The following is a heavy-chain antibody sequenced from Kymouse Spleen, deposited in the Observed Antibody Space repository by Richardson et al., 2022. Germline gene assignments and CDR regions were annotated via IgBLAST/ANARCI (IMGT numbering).Heavy chain of an antibody. CDR3: ARTSSSSNYYYGMDV. CDR2: IYYSGST. D-gene: IGHD6-6*01. J-gene: IGHJ6*02. CDR1: GGSISSSSYY. Sequence: QLQLQESGPGLVKPSETLSLTCTVSGGSISSSSYYWGWIRQPPGKGLEWIGSIYYSGSTYYNPSLKSRVTISVDTSKNQFSLKLSSVTAADTAVYYCARTSSSSNYYYGMDVWGQGTTVTVSS. V-gene: IGHV4-39*01.